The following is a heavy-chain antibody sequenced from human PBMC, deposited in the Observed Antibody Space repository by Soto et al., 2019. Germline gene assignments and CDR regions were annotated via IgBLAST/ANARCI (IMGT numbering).Heavy chain of an antibody. CDR1: GYTFTSYG. V-gene: IGHV1-18*01. CDR2: ISAYNCNT. D-gene: IGHD1-1*01. CDR3: AREPDDANWFDP. J-gene: IGHJ5*02. Sequence: QVQLVQSGAEVKKPGASVKVSCKASGYTFTSYGISWVRQAPGQGLEWMGWISAYNCNTDHAQKLQGRVTMTTDTSTSPAYMELTRLRSADTAVYYCAREPDDANWFDPWGQGTLVTVSS.